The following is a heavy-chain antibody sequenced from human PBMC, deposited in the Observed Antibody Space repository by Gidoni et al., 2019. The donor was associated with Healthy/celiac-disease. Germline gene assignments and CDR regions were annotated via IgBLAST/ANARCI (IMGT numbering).Heavy chain of an antibody. CDR1: GGSISSSSYY. D-gene: IGHD1-26*01. Sequence: QLQLQESGPGLVKPSETLSLTCTVSGGSISSSSYYWGWIRQPPGKGLEWIGSSYYSGSTYYNPSLKSRVTISVDTSKNQFSLKLSSVTAADTAVYYCARNPSIVGANRGFDYWGQGTLVTVSS. V-gene: IGHV4-39*01. J-gene: IGHJ4*02. CDR3: ARNPSIVGANRGFDY. CDR2: SYYSGST.